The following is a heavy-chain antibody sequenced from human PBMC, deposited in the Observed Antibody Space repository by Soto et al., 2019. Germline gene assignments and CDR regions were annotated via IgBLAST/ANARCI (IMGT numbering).Heavy chain of an antibody. Sequence: QVQLQQWGAGLLKPSETLSLTCAVYGGSFSGYYWSWIRQPPGKGLEWIGEINHSGSTNYNPSLKSRVTISVDTSKNQFSLKLSSVTAADTAVYYCAMAYDYIWGSYWGYWGQGTLVTVSS. D-gene: IGHD3-16*01. CDR1: GGSFSGYY. V-gene: IGHV4-34*01. CDR3: AMAYDYIWGSYWGY. CDR2: INHSGST. J-gene: IGHJ4*02.